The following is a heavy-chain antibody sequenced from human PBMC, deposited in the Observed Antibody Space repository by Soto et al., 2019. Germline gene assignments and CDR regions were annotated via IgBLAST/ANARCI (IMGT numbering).Heavy chain of an antibody. J-gene: IGHJ6*02. CDR1: GYTFTSYD. V-gene: IGHV1-8*01. Sequence: ASVKVSCKASGYTFTSYDINWVRQATGQGLEWMGWMNPNSGNTGYAQKFQGRVTMTRNTSISTAYMELSSLRSEDTAVYYCARGEGEMATIYYFYYGMDVWGQGTTVTVSS. D-gene: IGHD5-12*01. CDR3: ARGEGEMATIYYFYYGMDV. CDR2: MNPNSGNT.